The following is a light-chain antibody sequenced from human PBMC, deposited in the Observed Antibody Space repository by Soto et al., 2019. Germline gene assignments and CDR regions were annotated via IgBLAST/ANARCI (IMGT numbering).Light chain of an antibody. CDR3: QQYNNWWT. J-gene: IGKJ1*01. Sequence: EIVMKQSPATLSVSPGERATLSCRASQSVSNNLDCYQKNPGQAPRLLIYGASTRATGIPARFSGSGSGTDFTLTISSLQSEDFAVYYCQQYNNWWTFGQGTKVE. CDR2: GAS. V-gene: IGKV3-15*01. CDR1: QSVSNN.